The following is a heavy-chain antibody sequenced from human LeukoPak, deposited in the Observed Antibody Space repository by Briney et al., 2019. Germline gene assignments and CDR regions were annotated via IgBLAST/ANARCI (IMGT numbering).Heavy chain of an antibody. V-gene: IGHV4-30-2*01. D-gene: IGHD3-10*01. CDR3: ARSRGRGWFGY. CDR1: GGSISSGGYY. Sequence: SQTLSLTCTVSGGSISSGGYYWSWIRQPPGKGLEWIGEINHSGSTNYNPSLKSRVTISVDTSKNQFSLKLSSVTAADTAVYYCARSRGRGWFGYWGQGTLVTVSS. CDR2: INHSGST. J-gene: IGHJ5*01.